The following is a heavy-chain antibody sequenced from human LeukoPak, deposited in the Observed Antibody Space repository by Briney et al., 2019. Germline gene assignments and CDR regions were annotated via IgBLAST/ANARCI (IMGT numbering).Heavy chain of an antibody. Sequence: ASVKVSGKASEYTFTGYYMHWVRQAPGQGLEWMGRINPNSGGTNYAQKFQGRVTMTRDTSISTAYMELSRLRSDDTAVYYCARRGYSYGYGMSLWGQGTLVTVSS. D-gene: IGHD5-18*01. J-gene: IGHJ4*02. V-gene: IGHV1-2*06. CDR2: INPNSGGT. CDR1: EYTFTGYY. CDR3: ARRGYSYGYGMSL.